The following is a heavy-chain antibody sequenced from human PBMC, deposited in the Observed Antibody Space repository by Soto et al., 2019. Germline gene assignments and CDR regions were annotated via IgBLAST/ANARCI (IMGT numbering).Heavy chain of an antibody. V-gene: IGHV3-48*02. CDR3: ARGFSGSSMD. CDR1: GFTFSTYS. CDR2: ISSTSNTL. Sequence: GGSLRLSCAASGFTFSTYSMNWVRQAPGKGLEWVSYISSTSNTLYYADSVKGRFTISRDNANNSLYLQMNSLRDEDTAVDYCARGFSGSSMDWGQGTLVT. D-gene: IGHD1-26*01. J-gene: IGHJ4*02.